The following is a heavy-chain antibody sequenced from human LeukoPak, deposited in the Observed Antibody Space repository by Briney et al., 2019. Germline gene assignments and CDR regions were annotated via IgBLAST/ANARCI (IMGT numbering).Heavy chain of an antibody. J-gene: IGHJ4*02. CDR1: GFTFSNYA. V-gene: IGHV3-30-3*01. D-gene: IGHD5-18*01. Sequence: GGSLRLPCAASGFTFSNYAMHWVRQAPGKGLEWVAVISYDGSNNYYADSVKGRFTISRDNSENTLYLHMNSLRAEDTVLYYCARDLHGYSYGYFDYWGQGTLVTVSS. CDR3: ARDLHGYSYGYFDY. CDR2: ISYDGSNN.